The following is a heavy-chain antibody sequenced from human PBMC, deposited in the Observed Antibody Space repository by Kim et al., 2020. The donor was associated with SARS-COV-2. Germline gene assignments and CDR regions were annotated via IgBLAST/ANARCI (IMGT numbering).Heavy chain of an antibody. D-gene: IGHD6-13*01. J-gene: IGHJ4*02. V-gene: IGHV3-23*01. CDR1: GFAFDTYA. CDR2: ILYNSEAT. CDR3: VTAAQIVAPGRNW. Sequence: GSLRLSCAASGFAFDTYAMSWVRQAPGTGLEWVSAILYNSEATYDADSVKGRFTISRDNSKNTMYLLMDSLRAEGEAVYYCVTAAQIVAPGRNWWGQGTLVTVSA.